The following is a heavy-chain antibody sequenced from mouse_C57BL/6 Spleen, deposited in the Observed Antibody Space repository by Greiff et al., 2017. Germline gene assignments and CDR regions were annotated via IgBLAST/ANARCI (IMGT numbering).Heavy chain of an antibody. CDR1: GYSFTDYN. D-gene: IGHD1-1*01. CDR2: LNPNYGTT. Sequence: VQLKESGPELVKPGASVKISCKASGYSFTDYNMNWVKQSNGKSLEWIGVLNPNYGTTSYNQKFKGKATLTVDQSSSTAYMQLNSLSSEDSAVYYCASFSVPVVGSDYWGQGTTRTVSS. V-gene: IGHV1-39*01. J-gene: IGHJ2*01. CDR3: ASFSVPVVGSDY.